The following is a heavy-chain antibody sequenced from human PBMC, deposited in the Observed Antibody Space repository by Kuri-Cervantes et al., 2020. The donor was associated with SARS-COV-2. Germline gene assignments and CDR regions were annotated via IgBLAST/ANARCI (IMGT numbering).Heavy chain of an antibody. J-gene: IGHJ4*02. CDR2: IYSGGSST. V-gene: IGHV3-23*03. CDR1: GFTFSSYA. D-gene: IGHD6-19*01. Sequence: GESLKISCAASGFTFSSYAMSWVRQAPGKRLEWVSVIYSGGSSTYYADSVKGRFTISRDNSKNTLYLQMNSLRAEDTAVYYCAKGGLDSGWGYWGQGTLVTVSS. CDR3: AKGGLDSGWGY.